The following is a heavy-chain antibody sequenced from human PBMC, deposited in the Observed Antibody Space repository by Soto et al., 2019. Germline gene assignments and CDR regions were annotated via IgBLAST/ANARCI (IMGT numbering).Heavy chain of an antibody. CDR2: ISYDGSNK. V-gene: IGHV3-30-3*01. J-gene: IGHJ4*02. CDR3: ASSSGGVVIYYFDY. CDR1: GFTFSSYA. Sequence: AGGSLRLSCAASGFTFSSYAMHWVRQAPGKGLEWVAVISYDGSNKYYADSVKGRFTISRDNSKNTLYLQMNSLRAEDTAVYYCASSSGGVVIYYFDYWGQGTLVTVSS. D-gene: IGHD3-3*01.